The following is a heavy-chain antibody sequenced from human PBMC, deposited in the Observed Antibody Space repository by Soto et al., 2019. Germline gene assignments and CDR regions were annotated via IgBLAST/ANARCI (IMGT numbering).Heavy chain of an antibody. J-gene: IGHJ6*02. CDR2: ISSSSSTI. D-gene: IGHD6-6*01. V-gene: IGHV3-48*02. CDR3: ARSLAKIAAPRGYYYGMDV. CDR1: GFTFSSYS. Sequence: AGGSLRLSCAASGFTFSSYSMNWVRQAPGKGLEWVSYISSSSSTIYYADSVKGRFTISRDNAKNSLYLQMNSLRDEDTAVYYCARSLAKIAAPRGYYYGMDVWGQGTTVTVSS.